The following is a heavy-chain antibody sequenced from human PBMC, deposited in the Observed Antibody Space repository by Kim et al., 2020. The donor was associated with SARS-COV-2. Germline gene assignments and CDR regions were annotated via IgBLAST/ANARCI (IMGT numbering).Heavy chain of an antibody. CDR3: GRSAEFAVTGRGIDY. V-gene: IGHV4-34*01. J-gene: IGHJ4*02. D-gene: IGHD6-19*01. Sequence: SETLSLTCAVYGGSFSDYYWTWIRQPPGKGLEWIGEINHNGGTNYNPSLKNRVTISVDTSKKQFSVKLTSVTAADTAVYYCGRSAEFAVTGRGIDYWGQGTLVTVSS. CDR2: INHNGGT. CDR1: GGSFSDYY.